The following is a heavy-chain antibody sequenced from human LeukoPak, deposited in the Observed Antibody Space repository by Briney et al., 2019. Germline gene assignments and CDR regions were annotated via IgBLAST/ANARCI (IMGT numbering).Heavy chain of an antibody. CDR3: ARERRDETDKPFDP. CDR1: GYTFTSNY. CDR2: INPSGGYT. J-gene: IGHJ5*02. D-gene: IGHD3-9*01. V-gene: IGHV1-46*01. Sequence: ASVKVSCKASGYTFTSNYMHWMRQAPGQGFEWMGIINPSGGYTSYAQKFQGRVTMTRDTSTNTLYMELSSLRSDDTAVYYCARERRDETDKPFDPWGQGTLVTVSS.